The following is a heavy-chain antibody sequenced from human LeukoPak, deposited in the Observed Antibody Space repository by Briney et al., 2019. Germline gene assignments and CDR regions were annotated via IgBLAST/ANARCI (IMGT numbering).Heavy chain of an antibody. D-gene: IGHD2-21*01. Sequence: TGGSLRLSCAASGFTFSSYGMSWVRQAPGKGLEWVSAISGSGGSTYYADSVKGRFTISRDNSKNTLYLQMNSLRAEDTAVYYCAKDLVVVPEYYFDYWGQGTLVTVSS. J-gene: IGHJ4*02. CDR3: AKDLVVVPEYYFDY. V-gene: IGHV3-23*01. CDR1: GFTFSSYG. CDR2: ISGSGGST.